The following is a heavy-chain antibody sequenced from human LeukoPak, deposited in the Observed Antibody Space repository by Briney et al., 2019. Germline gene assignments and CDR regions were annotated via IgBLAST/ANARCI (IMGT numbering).Heavy chain of an antibody. CDR3: ARDQGGEQSY. Sequence: ASVKVSCKASGGTFSSYAISWVRQAPGQGLEWMGWISAYNGNTNYAQKLQGRVTMTTDTSTSTAYMELRSLRSDDTAVYYCARDQGGEQSYWGQGTLVTVSS. D-gene: IGHD3-16*01. J-gene: IGHJ4*02. V-gene: IGHV1-18*01. CDR2: ISAYNGNT. CDR1: GGTFSSYA.